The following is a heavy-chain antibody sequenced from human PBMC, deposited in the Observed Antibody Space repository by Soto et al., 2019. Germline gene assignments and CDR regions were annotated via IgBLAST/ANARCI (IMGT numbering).Heavy chain of an antibody. Sequence: SETLSLTCAVYGGSFSGYYWSWIRQPPGKGLEWIGEINHSGSTNYNPSLKSRVTISVDTSKNQFSLRLSSVTAADTAVYYCARGLGSGSYYNVPGRSADYYYYYMDVWGKGTTVTVSS. CDR1: GGSFSGYY. CDR2: INHSGST. CDR3: ARGLGSGSYYNVPGRSADYYYYYMDV. D-gene: IGHD3-10*01. J-gene: IGHJ6*03. V-gene: IGHV4-34*01.